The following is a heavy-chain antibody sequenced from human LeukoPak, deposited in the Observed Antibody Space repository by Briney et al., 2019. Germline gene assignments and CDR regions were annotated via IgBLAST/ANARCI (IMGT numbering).Heavy chain of an antibody. J-gene: IGHJ4*02. CDR2: IIPIFGTA. CDR1: GYTFTSYA. Sequence: SVKVSCKASGYTFTSYAISWVRQAPGQGLEWMGGIIPIFGTANYAQKFQGRVTITADESTSTAYMELSSPRSEDTAVYYCARDGPQGTMVRGVIIRFDYWGQGTLVTVSS. CDR3: ARDGPQGTMVRGVIIRFDY. D-gene: IGHD3-10*01. V-gene: IGHV1-69*13.